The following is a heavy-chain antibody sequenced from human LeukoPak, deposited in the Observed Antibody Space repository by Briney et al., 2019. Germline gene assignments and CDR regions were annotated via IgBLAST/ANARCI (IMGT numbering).Heavy chain of an antibody. J-gene: IGHJ1*01. CDR1: GFTFTSYA. Sequence: PGGPLRLSYAASGFTFTSYAMSWVRQVSGKGLEWVSVISGSGGSTYYADSVKGRFTISRDNSKNTLYLQMKSLRAEDTAVYYCAKEIYGDPTGGRFQHWGQGTLVTVSS. CDR3: AKEIYGDPTGGRFQH. D-gene: IGHD4/OR15-4a*01. V-gene: IGHV3-23*01. CDR2: ISGSGGST.